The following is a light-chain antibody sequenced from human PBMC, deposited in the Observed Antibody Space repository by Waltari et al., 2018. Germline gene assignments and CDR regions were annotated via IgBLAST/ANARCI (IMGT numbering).Light chain of an antibody. CDR1: NIERKS. CDR3: QVWDANTDPGV. Sequence: SYVLTQPPSVSVAPGKTASITCGGNNIERKSVQWYQQKPGQAPILVISYDSDRPSGIPERFSGSNSGNTATLTISRVEAGDEADYYCQVWDANTDPGVFGTGTEVTVL. V-gene: IGLV3-21*04. J-gene: IGLJ1*01. CDR2: YDS.